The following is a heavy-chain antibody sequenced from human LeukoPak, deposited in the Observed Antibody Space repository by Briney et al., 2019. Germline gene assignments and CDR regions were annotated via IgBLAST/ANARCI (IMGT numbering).Heavy chain of an antibody. CDR1: GGSISSYY. CDR2: IYYSGST. D-gene: IGHD6-13*01. V-gene: IGHV4-59*01. Sequence: PSETLSLTCTVSGGSISSYYWSWIRQPPGKGLEWIGYIYYSGSTNYNPSLKSRVTISVDTSKNQFSLKLSSVTAADTAVYYCARESLSSSWTPHSTTGYGMDVWGQGTTVTVSS. CDR3: ARESLSSSWTPHSTTGYGMDV. J-gene: IGHJ6*02.